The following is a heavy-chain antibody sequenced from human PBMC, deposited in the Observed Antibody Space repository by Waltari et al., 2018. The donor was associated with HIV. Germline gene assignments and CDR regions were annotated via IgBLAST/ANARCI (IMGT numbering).Heavy chain of an antibody. CDR1: GGSAINSDYY. CDR2: IYYTGTT. Sequence: QLQLQQSGPGLVKPSETLSLTCTVSGGSAINSDYYWDFIRQSPGKGLEWIGNIYYTGTTFYNPSHSDRVTLPANLSSNQFPRTLNSKECADTFIMVKPRRPQKQADYLPHDMDVLRHGTTVT. J-gene: IGHJ6*02. CDR3: PRRPQKQADYLPHDMDV. V-gene: IGHV4-39*01. D-gene: IGHD2-8*01.